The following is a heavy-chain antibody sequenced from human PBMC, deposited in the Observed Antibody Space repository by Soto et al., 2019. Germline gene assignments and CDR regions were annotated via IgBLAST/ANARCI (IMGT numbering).Heavy chain of an antibody. Sequence: VQLVESGGTLVQPGGSLRLSCTASGFSVTSNYMTWVRQAPGKGLECVSVIYAGGNTYYADSVKGRFTISSDNSKNTLFLQMKNLRAEDTAVYYCARVTTFYDILTSSYALNYFDYWGQGTRVTVSS. J-gene: IGHJ4*02. V-gene: IGHV3-53*01. CDR2: IYAGGNT. CDR3: ARVTTFYDILTSSYALNYFDY. CDR1: GFSVTSNY. D-gene: IGHD3-9*01.